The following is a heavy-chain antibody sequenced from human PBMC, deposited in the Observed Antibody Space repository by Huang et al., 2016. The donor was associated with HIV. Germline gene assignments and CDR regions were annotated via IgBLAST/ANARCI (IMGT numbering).Heavy chain of an antibody. CDR2: IIPVCGTK. J-gene: IGHJ6*02. CDR1: GGTFSNHG. CDR3: ARVRGYSGSYYGMDV. D-gene: IGHD1-26*01. Sequence: QVQLVQSGAEVKKPGSSVKVSCKAAGGTFSNHGFSWGRQAPGQGLEWMDGIIPVCGTKYYTPKFQGRVTIPADESTSTVYMELSSLTPDDTAEYYCARVRGYSGSYYGMDVWGQGTTVTVSS. V-gene: IGHV1-69*01.